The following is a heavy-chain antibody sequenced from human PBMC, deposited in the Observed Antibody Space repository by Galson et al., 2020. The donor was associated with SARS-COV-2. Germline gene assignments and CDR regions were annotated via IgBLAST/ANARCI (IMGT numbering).Heavy chain of an antibody. J-gene: IGHJ4*02. Sequence: GGSLRLSCAASGLTFSSYDMHWVRLAPGKGLEWVAGMSKGGSDKHTDSVKGRFTISRDNSKNTLFLQMNSLRAEDSGVYYCAGDSGTWGQGTLVTVSS. CDR3: AGDSGT. CDR1: GLTFSSYD. CDR2: MSKGGSDK. V-gene: IGHV3-30*03. D-gene: IGHD1-7*01.